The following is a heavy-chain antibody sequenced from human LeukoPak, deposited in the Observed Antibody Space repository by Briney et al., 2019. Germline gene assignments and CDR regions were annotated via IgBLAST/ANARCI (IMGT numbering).Heavy chain of an antibody. D-gene: IGHD3-10*01. Sequence: GGSLRLSCAASGFTFSGSAMHWVRQASGKGLEWVGRIRSKANSYATAYAASVKGRFTISRDDSKNTAYLQMNSLKTEDTAVYYCTSREMVRGVTRNYWGQGTLVTVSS. CDR2: IRSKANSYAT. V-gene: IGHV3-73*01. CDR3: TSREMVRGVTRNY. J-gene: IGHJ4*02. CDR1: GFTFSGSA.